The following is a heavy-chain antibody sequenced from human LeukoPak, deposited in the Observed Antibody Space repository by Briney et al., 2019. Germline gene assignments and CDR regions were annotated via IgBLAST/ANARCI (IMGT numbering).Heavy chain of an antibody. CDR2: ISYDGSNK. Sequence: GRSLRLSCAASGFTFSSYAMHWDRQAPGKGLEWVAVISYDGSNKYYADSVKGRFTISRDNSKNTLYLQMNSLRAEDTAVYYCARDHSYYDFWSGSTSSYGMDVWGQGTTVTVSS. CDR1: GFTFSSYA. CDR3: ARDHSYYDFWSGSTSSYGMDV. D-gene: IGHD3-3*01. V-gene: IGHV3-30-3*01. J-gene: IGHJ6*02.